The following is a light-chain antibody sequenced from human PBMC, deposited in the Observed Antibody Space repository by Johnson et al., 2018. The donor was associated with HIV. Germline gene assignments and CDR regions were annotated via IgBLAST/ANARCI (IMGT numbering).Light chain of an antibody. CDR3: GTWDSSLSAYV. CDR2: ENN. Sequence: SVLTQPPSVSAAPGQKVTISCSGSSSNIGNNYVSWYQQLPGTAPKLLIYENNKRPSGIPARFSGSKSGTSATLGITGLQTGDEADYYCGTWDSSLSAYVFGTGTQVTVL. V-gene: IGLV1-51*02. J-gene: IGLJ1*01. CDR1: SSNIGNNY.